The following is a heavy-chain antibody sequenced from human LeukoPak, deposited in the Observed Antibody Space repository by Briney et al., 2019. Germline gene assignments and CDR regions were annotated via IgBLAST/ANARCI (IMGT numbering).Heavy chain of an antibody. CDR3: ASGSGSYRTPYYYMDV. Sequence: GSLRLSCVASGFTVSSNYMSWVRQAPGKGLERVFYSGGSTYYADSVKGRFTISRDNSKNTLYLQMNSLRAEDTAVYYCASGSGSYRTPYYYMDVWGTGTTVTVSS. J-gene: IGHJ6*03. V-gene: IGHV3-53*01. D-gene: IGHD3-10*01. CDR1: GFTVSSNY. CDR2: YSGGST.